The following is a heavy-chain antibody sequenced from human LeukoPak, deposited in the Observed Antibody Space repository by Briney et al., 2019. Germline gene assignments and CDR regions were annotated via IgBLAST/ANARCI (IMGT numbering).Heavy chain of an antibody. D-gene: IGHD3-3*01. J-gene: IGHJ6*02. CDR3: ARGYKRFLVPGTMDV. V-gene: IGHV4-34*01. CDR1: DGSFSGYY. CDR2: INHSGST. Sequence: PSETLSLTCAVYDGSFSGYYWSWIRQPPGKGLEWIGEINHSGSTNYNPSLKSRVTISVDTSKNQFSLKLSSVTAADTAVYYCARGYKRFLVPGTMDVWGQGTTVTVSS.